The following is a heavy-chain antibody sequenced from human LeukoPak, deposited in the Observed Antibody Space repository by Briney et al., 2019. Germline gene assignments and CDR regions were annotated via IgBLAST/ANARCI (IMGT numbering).Heavy chain of an antibody. Sequence: PGRSLRLLCAASGFTYSSYWMIWVRQAPRKGLEWVANIKQDGSEKYYVDSVKGRFTISRDNAKNSLYLQMNSLRAEDTAVYYCAIIGGWFGEFDYWGQGTLVTVSS. V-gene: IGHV3-7*03. CDR1: GFTYSSYW. CDR3: AIIGGWFGEFDY. J-gene: IGHJ4*02. D-gene: IGHD3-10*01. CDR2: IKQDGSEK.